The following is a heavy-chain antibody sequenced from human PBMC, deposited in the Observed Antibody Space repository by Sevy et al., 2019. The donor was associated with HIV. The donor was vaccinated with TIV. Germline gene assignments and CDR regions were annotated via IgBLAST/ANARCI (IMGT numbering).Heavy chain of an antibody. Sequence: GGSLRLSCAASGFTFSSYSMNWVRQAPGKGLEWVSYISSSSSTIYYADSVKGRFNISRDNGKNSLYLQMNSLRAEDTAVYYCARGSPITIFGVVPGMDVWGQGTTVTVSS. CDR1: GFTFSSYS. V-gene: IGHV3-48*01. CDR2: ISSSSSTI. D-gene: IGHD3-3*01. J-gene: IGHJ6*02. CDR3: ARGSPITIFGVVPGMDV.